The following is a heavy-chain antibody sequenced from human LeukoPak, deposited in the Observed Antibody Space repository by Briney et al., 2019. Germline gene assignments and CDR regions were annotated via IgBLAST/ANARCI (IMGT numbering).Heavy chain of an antibody. Sequence: SVKVSCKASGGTFSSYAISWVRQAPGQGPEWMGRIIPIFGTANYAQKFQGRVTITTDESTSTAYMELSSLRSEDTAVYYCARNDDSSGYYPSNFQHWGQGTLVTVSS. CDR2: IIPIFGTA. CDR3: ARNDDSSGYYPSNFQH. V-gene: IGHV1-69*05. D-gene: IGHD3-22*01. J-gene: IGHJ1*01. CDR1: GGTFSSYA.